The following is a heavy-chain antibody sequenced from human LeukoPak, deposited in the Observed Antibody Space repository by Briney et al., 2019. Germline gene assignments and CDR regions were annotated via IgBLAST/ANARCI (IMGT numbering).Heavy chain of an antibody. V-gene: IGHV3-74*01. CDR1: GFTFSNYW. D-gene: IGHD3-3*01. CDR2: INSDGSST. J-gene: IGHJ4*02. CDR3: ARDYDFWSGFFDY. Sequence: PGGSLRLSCAASGFTFSNYWMHWVRQAPGKGLVWVSRINSDGSSTSYADSVKGRFTISRDNAKNTLSLQMNSLRAEDTAVYYCARDYDFWSGFFDYWGQGTLVIVSS.